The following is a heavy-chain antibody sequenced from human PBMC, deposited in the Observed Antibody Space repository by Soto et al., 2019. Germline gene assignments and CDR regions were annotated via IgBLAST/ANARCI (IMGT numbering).Heavy chain of an antibody. D-gene: IGHD3-22*01. V-gene: IGHV1-18*01. CDR3: ARDMMYYYDSSGYSTFGY. Sequence: QVQLVQSGAEVKKPGASVKVSCKASGYTVTIYGISWVRQAPGQGLEWMGWISAYIGNTNYAQKLQGRVTMTTDTSTSTAYMELRSLRSDDTAVYYCARDMMYYYDSSGYSTFGYWGQGPLVTVSS. J-gene: IGHJ4*02. CDR2: ISAYIGNT. CDR1: GYTVTIYG.